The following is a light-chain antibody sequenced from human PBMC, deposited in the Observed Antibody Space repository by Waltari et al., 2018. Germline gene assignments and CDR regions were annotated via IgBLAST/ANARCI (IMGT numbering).Light chain of an antibody. V-gene: IGLV2-8*01. Sequence: QSALTQPPSASGSTGQTVTISCAGTSSDVGSSDYVPWYQKHPGQAPKLVIYHVTKRPSGVPDRFSGSKSGNTASLTVSGLQAEDEADYYCSSNAGINNFVFGGGTKLTVL. CDR1: SSDVGSSDY. CDR2: HVT. J-gene: IGLJ2*01. CDR3: SSNAGINNFV.